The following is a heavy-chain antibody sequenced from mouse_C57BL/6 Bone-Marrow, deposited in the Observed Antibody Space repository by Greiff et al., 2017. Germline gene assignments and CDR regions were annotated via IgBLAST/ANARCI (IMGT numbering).Heavy chain of an antibody. CDR3: ARGYYYGSSLYFDD. V-gene: IGHV5-9*01. CDR2: ISGGGGNT. J-gene: IGHJ2*01. D-gene: IGHD1-1*01. Sequence: DVHLVESGGGLVKPGGSLKLSCAASGFTFSSFTMSWVRQTPEKRLEWVATISGGGGNTYYPDSVKGRFTISRDNAKNTLYLQMSSLRSEATALYYCARGYYYGSSLYFDDWGQGTTLTVSS. CDR1: GFTFSSFT.